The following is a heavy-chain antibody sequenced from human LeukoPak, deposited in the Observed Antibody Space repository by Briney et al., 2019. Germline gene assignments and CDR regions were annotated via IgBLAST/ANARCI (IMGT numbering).Heavy chain of an antibody. V-gene: IGHV4-31*03. CDR1: GGSISSGGYY. CDR2: IYYSGST. J-gene: IGHJ4*02. Sequence: PSQILSLTCTVSGGSISSGGYYWSWIRQHPGKGLEWIGYIYYSGSTYYNPSLKSRVTISVDTSKNQFSLKLTSVTAADTATYYCARETSLAGFASGLGFNYWGQGILVTVSS. D-gene: IGHD6-19*01. CDR3: ARETSLAGFASGLGFNY.